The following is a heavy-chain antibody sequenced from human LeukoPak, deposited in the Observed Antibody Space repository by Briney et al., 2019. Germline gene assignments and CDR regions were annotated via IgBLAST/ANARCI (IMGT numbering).Heavy chain of an antibody. CDR1: GYTFTSYG. CDR3: ARFEAYYDILTGYSPFDY. D-gene: IGHD3-9*01. CDR2: ISAYNGNT. V-gene: IGHV1-18*01. Sequence: GASVKVSCKASGYTFTSYGISWVQQAPGQGLEWMGWISAYNGNTNYAQKLQGRVTMTTDTSTSTAYMELRSLRSDDTAVYYCARFEAYYDILTGYSPFDYWGQGTLVTVSS. J-gene: IGHJ4*02.